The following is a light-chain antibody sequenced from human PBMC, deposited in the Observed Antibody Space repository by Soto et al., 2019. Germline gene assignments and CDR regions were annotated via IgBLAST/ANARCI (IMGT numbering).Light chain of an antibody. CDR1: QSISSY. Sequence: DIQMTQSPSSLSASVGDRVTITCRASQSISSYLNWYQQKPGKAPKLLIYAASSLQSGVPSRFSGGGSGTAFTLTISSLQPEDFATYYCQQSYSTPVTFGPGTKVDIK. CDR3: QQSYSTPVT. V-gene: IGKV1-39*01. CDR2: AAS. J-gene: IGKJ3*01.